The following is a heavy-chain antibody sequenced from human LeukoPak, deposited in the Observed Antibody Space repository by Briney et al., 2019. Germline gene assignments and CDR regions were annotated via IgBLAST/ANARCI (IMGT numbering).Heavy chain of an antibody. Sequence: GGSLRLSCAASGFTFSTYAMTWFRQAPGKGLEWVSAVRGSGTATYYADSVKGRFTISRDNSDNTLYLQMNSLRVEDTAIYYCAKTSRRDSTYDSPFDYWGHGTVVTVSS. D-gene: IGHD3-3*01. CDR2: VRGSGTAT. J-gene: IGHJ4*01. V-gene: IGHV3-23*01. CDR1: GFTFSTYA. CDR3: AKTSRRDSTYDSPFDY.